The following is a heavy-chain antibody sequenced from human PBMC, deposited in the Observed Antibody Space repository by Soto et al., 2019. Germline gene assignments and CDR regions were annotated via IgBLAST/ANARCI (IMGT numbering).Heavy chain of an antibody. J-gene: IGHJ4*02. Sequence: EVHLLESGGGLVQPGGSLRLSCVASGFTFSSYSMSWVRQAPGKGLEWFSGFSAGGDDGTTYYADSVKGRFTISRDNSKNTLFLQMNSLRAEDTAIYYCAKKVNSGSGSQYFDYFGQGTLVTVSS. CDR1: GFTFSSYS. CDR2: FSAGGDDGTT. V-gene: IGHV3-23*01. D-gene: IGHD3-10*01. CDR3: AKKVNSGSGSQYFDY.